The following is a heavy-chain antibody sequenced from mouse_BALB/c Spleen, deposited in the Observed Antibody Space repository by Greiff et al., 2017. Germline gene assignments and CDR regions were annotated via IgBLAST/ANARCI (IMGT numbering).Heavy chain of an antibody. D-gene: IGHD2-4*01. Sequence: QQSGAELVRSGASVKLSCTASGFNIKDYYMHWVKQRPEQGLEWIGWIDPENGDTEYAPKFQGKATMTADTSSNTAYLQLSSLTSEDTAVYYCVSYDSFAYWGQGTLVTVSA. CDR2: IDPENGDT. CDR3: VSYDSFAY. V-gene: IGHV14-4*02. CDR1: GFNIKDYY. J-gene: IGHJ3*01.